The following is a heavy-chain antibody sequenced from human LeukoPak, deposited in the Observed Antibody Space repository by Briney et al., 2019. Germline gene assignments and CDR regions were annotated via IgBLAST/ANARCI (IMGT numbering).Heavy chain of an antibody. V-gene: IGHV1-2*06. CDR1: GYTFTGYY. D-gene: IGHD6-25*01. CDR2: INPNSGDT. CDR3: ARAPVSDWFDP. J-gene: IGHJ5*02. Sequence: GASVKVSCKASGYTFTGYYMHWVRQAPGQGLEWMGRINPNSGDTDYAQKVQGRVTINRATSITTAYMDLRRLISDDTAVYYCARAPVSDWFDPWGQGTLVTVSS.